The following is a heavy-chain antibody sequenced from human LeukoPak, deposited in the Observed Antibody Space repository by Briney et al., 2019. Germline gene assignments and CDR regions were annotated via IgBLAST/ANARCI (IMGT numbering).Heavy chain of an antibody. Sequence: GGSLRLSCAASGFTFSSYSMNWVRQAPGKGLEWVSSISSSSSYIYYADSVKGRFTISRDNAKNSLYLQMNSLRAEDTAVYYCAKPYSGYDWGVDYWGQGTLVTVSS. CDR3: AKPYSGYDWGVDY. CDR1: GFTFSSYS. D-gene: IGHD5-12*01. CDR2: ISSSSSYI. J-gene: IGHJ4*02. V-gene: IGHV3-21*01.